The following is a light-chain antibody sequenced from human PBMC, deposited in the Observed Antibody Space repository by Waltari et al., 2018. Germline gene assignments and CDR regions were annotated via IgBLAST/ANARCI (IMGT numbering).Light chain of an antibody. J-gene: IGKJ2*03. V-gene: IGKV1-12*01. Sequence: DIQMTQSPSSLSASVGDTVTINCRASQSISSWLTWYQQKPGKAPKLLIYKASNLRSGVPSRFSGSGSGTDFTLTISSLQPEDFATYYCLQYNSSPHSFGQGTKVEIK. CDR1: QSISSW. CDR3: LQYNSSPHS. CDR2: KAS.